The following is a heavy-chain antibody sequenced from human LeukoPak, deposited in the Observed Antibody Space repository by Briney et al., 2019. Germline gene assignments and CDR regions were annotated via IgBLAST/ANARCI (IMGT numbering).Heavy chain of an antibody. Sequence: GGSLRLSCAASGFTFSSYWMHWVRQAPGKGLVWVSRVNGDGSSTDNADSVEGRFTISRDNAKNTPYLQMNSLRAEDTAIYYCARDLDGSGSYHWFDPWGQGTLVTVSS. CDR3: ARDLDGSGSYHWFDP. CDR1: GFTFSSYW. V-gene: IGHV3-74*01. J-gene: IGHJ5*02. CDR2: VNGDGSST. D-gene: IGHD3-10*01.